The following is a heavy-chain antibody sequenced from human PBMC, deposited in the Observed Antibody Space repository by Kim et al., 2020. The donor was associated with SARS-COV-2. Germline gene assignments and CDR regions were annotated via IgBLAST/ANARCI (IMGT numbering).Heavy chain of an antibody. V-gene: IGHV4-59*01. Sequence: YNPTHTSRVTISVDTSKNQFSLKLSSVTAADTAVYYCARMVRGVYDAFDIWGQGTMVTVSS. CDR3: ARMVRGVYDAFDI. D-gene: IGHD3-10*01. J-gene: IGHJ3*02.